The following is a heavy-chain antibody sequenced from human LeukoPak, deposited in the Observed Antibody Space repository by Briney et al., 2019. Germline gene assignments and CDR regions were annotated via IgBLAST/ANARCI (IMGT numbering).Heavy chain of an antibody. CDR3: ARDLRRYCSGGSCLTEGYFDY. Sequence: AAVKVSCKASADTFTSCSICWVPEAPGQRGGCMGWISVDNGNKNYEQKLQGRVTMTTDTSTSTAYMELRSLRSDDTAVYYCARDLRRYCSGGSCLTEGYFDYWGQGTLVTVSS. CDR2: ISVDNGNK. CDR1: ADTFTSCS. V-gene: IGHV1-18*01. J-gene: IGHJ4*02. D-gene: IGHD2-15*01.